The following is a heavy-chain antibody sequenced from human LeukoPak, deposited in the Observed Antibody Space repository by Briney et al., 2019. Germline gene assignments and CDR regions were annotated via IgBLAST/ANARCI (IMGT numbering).Heavy chain of an antibody. Sequence: SETLSLTCAVSGYSISSGYYWGWIRQPPGKGLEWIGSIYHSGSTFYNPSLKSRVAISVDTSKNQFSLKLNSVTAADTAMYYCARQDIVLMVYAPGGFDPWGQGALVTVSS. J-gene: IGHJ5*02. CDR2: IYHSGST. V-gene: IGHV4-38-2*01. D-gene: IGHD2-8*01. CDR3: ARQDIVLMVYAPGGFDP. CDR1: GYSISSGYY.